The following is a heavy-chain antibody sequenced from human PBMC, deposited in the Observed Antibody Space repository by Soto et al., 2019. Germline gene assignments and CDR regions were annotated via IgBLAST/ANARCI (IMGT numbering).Heavy chain of an antibody. J-gene: IGHJ6*02. CDR2: IYYTGNT. CDR3: AGGPYYFGLDV. V-gene: IGHV4-59*01. Sequence: QVQLQESGPGLVKPSETLSLTCTASGGSINTYYWNWIRQSPGKGLEWIGYIYYTGNTKYNPSLESRVTISVDTSKKQFSLKLNSVTPADTAVYYCAGGPYYFGLDVWGQGTTVTVSS. CDR1: GGSINTYY. D-gene: IGHD3-10*01.